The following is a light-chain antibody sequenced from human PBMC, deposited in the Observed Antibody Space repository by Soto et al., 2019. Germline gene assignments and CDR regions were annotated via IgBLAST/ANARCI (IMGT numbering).Light chain of an antibody. CDR3: SSYTSSSTYV. V-gene: IGLV2-14*01. CDR2: EVS. CDR1: SSDVGGYNY. Sequence: QSVLTQPASVSGSPGQSITISCSGTSSDVGGYNYVSWFQQHPGTAPKLIIYEVSNRPSGLSNRFSGFKSGNTASLTISGLQAEDEADYYCSSYTSSSTYVFGTGTKVTVL. J-gene: IGLJ1*01.